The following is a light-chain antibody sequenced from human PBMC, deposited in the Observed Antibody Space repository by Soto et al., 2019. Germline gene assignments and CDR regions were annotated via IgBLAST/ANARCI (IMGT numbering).Light chain of an antibody. Sequence: QSVLAQPASVSGSPGQSITISCTVTSSDVGGYNYVSWFQQHPSKAPKLKIYEVSNRPSGVSNRFSGSKSGYTASLTISELQAEDEADYYCTSFTSSSTWVFGGGTK. CDR2: EVS. CDR1: SSDVGGYNY. V-gene: IGLV2-14*03. J-gene: IGLJ3*02. CDR3: TSFTSSSTWV.